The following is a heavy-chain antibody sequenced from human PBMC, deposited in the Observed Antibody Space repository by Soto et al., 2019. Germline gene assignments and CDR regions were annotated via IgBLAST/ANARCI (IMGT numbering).Heavy chain of an antibody. CDR2: ISGSGGST. CDR3: AKDLPWGTSIAAHPIQH. V-gene: IGHV3-23*01. D-gene: IGHD6-6*01. Sequence: GGSLRLSCAASGFTFSSYAMSWVRQAPGKGLEWVSAISGSGGSTYYADSVKGRLTISRDNSKNTLYLQMNSLRAKDAAVYYCAKDLPWGTSIAAHPIQHWGQGTLVTVSS. CDR1: GFTFSSYA. J-gene: IGHJ1*01.